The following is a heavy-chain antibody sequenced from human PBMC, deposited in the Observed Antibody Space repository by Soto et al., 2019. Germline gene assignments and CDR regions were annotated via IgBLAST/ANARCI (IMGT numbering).Heavy chain of an antibody. Sequence: GASVKISCKASGFKVTDYLSGWLRQITGKGLEWMGIIFPDDSDTKYSPSFQGQVIISADRSITTAYLQMSSLKASDTAIYYCAKLPPQAQRLARYYFDYWGQGTPVTVSS. J-gene: IGHJ4*02. CDR3: AKLPPQAQRLARYYFDY. D-gene: IGHD3-9*01. V-gene: IGHV5-51*01. CDR2: IFPDDSDT. CDR1: GFKVTDYL.